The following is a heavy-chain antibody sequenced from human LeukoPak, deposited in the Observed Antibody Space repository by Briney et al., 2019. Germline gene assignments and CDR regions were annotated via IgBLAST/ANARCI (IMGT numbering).Heavy chain of an antibody. Sequence: PSETLSLTSTVSGGSISSYYWSWMRQPPGQGLVGLGYIYYSGSTNYNHSIKSRVTISVDTSKNQFSLKLSSLTAADTAAYYCARETMTYYYASSGYFDAFDIWGQGTMVTVSS. D-gene: IGHD3-22*01. CDR2: IYYSGST. J-gene: IGHJ3*02. CDR3: ARETMTYYYASSGYFDAFDI. V-gene: IGHV4-59*01. CDR1: GGSISSYY.